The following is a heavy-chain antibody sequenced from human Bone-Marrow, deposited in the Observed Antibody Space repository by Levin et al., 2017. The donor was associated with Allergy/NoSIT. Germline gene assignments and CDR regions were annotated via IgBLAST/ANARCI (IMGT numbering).Heavy chain of an antibody. D-gene: IGHD2-21*01. Sequence: GGSPRLSCAASGFTVSSNYMSWVRQAPGKGLEWVSVIYSGGSTYYADSVKGRFTISRDNSKNTLYLQMNSLRAEDTAVYYCARGDPGIPFDPWGQGTLVTVSS. CDR1: GFTVSSNY. V-gene: IGHV3-53*01. CDR2: IYSGGST. CDR3: ARGDPGIPFDP. J-gene: IGHJ5*02.